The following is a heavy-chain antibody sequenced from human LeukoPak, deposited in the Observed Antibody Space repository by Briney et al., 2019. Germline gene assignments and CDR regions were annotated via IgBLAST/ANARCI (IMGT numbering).Heavy chain of an antibody. D-gene: IGHD6-13*01. CDR3: ARAAYSSMDV. Sequence: GGSLRLSCAASGFTFISYWMHWVRHAPGKGLVWVSRINSDGSSTSYADSARGRFTISRDNAKNTLYLQMNTLRAEDTAVYYCARAAYSSMDVWGQGTTVIVSS. CDR2: INSDGSST. J-gene: IGHJ6*02. CDR1: GFTFISYW. V-gene: IGHV3-74*01.